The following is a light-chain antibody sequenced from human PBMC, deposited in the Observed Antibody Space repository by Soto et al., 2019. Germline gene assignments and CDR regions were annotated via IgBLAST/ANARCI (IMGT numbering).Light chain of an antibody. J-gene: IGLJ2*01. CDR3: QSYDNNLEI. V-gene: IGLV1-40*01. CDR2: GNT. Sequence: QSVLTQPPSVSGAPGQRVTISCTGRSSNIGSTYDVQWFQQLPGTAPKLLIYGNTNRPSGVPDRFSGSKSGTSASLAITGLQAEDEADYYCQSYDNNLEIFGGATKLTVL. CDR1: SSNIGSTYD.